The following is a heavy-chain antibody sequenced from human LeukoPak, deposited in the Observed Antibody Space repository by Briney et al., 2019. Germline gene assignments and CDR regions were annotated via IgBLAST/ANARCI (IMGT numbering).Heavy chain of an antibody. Sequence: ASVKVSCKVSGYTLTELSMHWVRQAPGKGLGWMGGFDPEDGETIYAQKFQGRVTMTEDTSTDTAYMELSSLRSEDTDVYYCATSKIGGATPDGRLNYWGQGTLVTVSS. CDR3: ATSKIGGATPDGRLNY. CDR2: FDPEDGET. D-gene: IGHD1-26*01. J-gene: IGHJ4*02. V-gene: IGHV1-24*01. CDR1: GYTLTELS.